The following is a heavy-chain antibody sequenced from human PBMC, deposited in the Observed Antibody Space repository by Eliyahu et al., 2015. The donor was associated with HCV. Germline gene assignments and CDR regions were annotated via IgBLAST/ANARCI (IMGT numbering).Heavy chain of an antibody. CDR3: AKDPAPNTPMASTFDP. D-gene: IGHD5-18*01. J-gene: IGHJ5*02. V-gene: IGHV3-23*04. CDR2: IAGNGGNT. Sequence: EVQLVESGGGLVQPGGSLRLSCAASGFTVGXYAMTWVRQPPGKGLEWVSGIAGNGGNTYYADSVKGRFTISRDSSKNTLYLQLNSLRAEDTAVYFCAKDPAPNTPMASTFDPWGQGTLVTVSS. CDR1: GFTVGXYA.